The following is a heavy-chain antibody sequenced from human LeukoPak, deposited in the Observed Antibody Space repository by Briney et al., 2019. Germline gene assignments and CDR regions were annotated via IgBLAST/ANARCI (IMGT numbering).Heavy chain of an antibody. V-gene: IGHV3-11*01. CDR2: ISSSGSTI. D-gene: IGHD3-9*01. Sequence: GGSLRLSCAASGFTFLDYYMIWIRQAPGKGLEWISYISSSGSTIYYADSVKGRFTISRDNAKNSLYLQMNSLRAEDTTVYYCARDQNYFDWLSNWFDPWGQGTLVTVSS. CDR3: ARDQNYFDWLSNWFDP. J-gene: IGHJ5*02. CDR1: GFTFLDYY.